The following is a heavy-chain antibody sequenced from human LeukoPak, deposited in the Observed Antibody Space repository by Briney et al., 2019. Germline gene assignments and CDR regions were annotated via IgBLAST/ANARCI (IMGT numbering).Heavy chain of an antibody. V-gene: IGHV4-61*02. CDR2: IYTSGST. CDR1: GGSISSGSYY. Sequence: SSQTLSLTCTVSGGSISSGSYYWSWIRQPPGKGLEWIGRIYTSGSTNYNPSLKSLVTISVDASKNQFSLKLSSVTAADTAVYYCARAGGDYYDSSGYLVYWGQGTLVTVSS. D-gene: IGHD3-22*01. J-gene: IGHJ4*02. CDR3: ARAGGDYYDSSGYLVY.